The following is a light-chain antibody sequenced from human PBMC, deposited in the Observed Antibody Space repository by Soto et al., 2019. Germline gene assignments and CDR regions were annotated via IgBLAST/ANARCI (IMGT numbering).Light chain of an antibody. CDR2: EVS. CDR3: SSYTTTRTPV. CDR1: SSDVGAYDY. V-gene: IGLV2-14*03. Sequence: QSVLTQPASVSGSPGQSITISCTGTSSDVGAYDYVSWYQQHPDKAPKLMIYEVSNRPSGVSNRFSGSKSVNTATLTMSGLQADDEANYPCSSYTTTRTPVFGTGTKVTVL. J-gene: IGLJ1*01.